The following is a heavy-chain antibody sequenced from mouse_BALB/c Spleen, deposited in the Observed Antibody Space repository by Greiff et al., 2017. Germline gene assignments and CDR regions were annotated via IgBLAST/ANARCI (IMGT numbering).Heavy chain of an antibody. D-gene: IGHD2-4*01. CDR1: GFSLTSYD. J-gene: IGHJ3*01. Sequence: QVHVKQSGPGLVAPSQSLSITCTVSGFSLTSYDISWIRQPPGKGLEWLGVIWTGGGTNYNSAFMSRLSISKDNSKSQVFLKMNSLQTDDTAIYYCVRDTYDYDIAYWGQGTLVTVSA. CDR2: IWTGGGT. CDR3: VRDTYDYDIAY. V-gene: IGHV2-9-2*01.